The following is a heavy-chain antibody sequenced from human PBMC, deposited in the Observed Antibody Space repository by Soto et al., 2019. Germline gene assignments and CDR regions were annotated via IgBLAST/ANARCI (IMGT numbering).Heavy chain of an antibody. V-gene: IGHV4-30-4*02. CDR1: GGSISSGDYY. D-gene: IGHD6-13*01. CDR2: IYYSGST. J-gene: IGHJ4*02. Sequence: SETLSLTCTVSGGSISSGDYYWSWIRQPPGKGLEWGGYIYYSGSTDYNPSLKSRVTISVDTSKNQLSLKLSAVSAADTVVNYRAGRGIATAGNLDYWGQGALGKVSS. CDR3: AGRGIATAGNLDY.